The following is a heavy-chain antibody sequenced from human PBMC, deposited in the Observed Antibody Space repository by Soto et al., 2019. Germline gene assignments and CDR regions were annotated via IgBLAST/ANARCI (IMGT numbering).Heavy chain of an antibody. CDR3: ARAHDYDFWSGFLFYGMDV. Sequence: GGSLRLSCAASRFTFSNYAMSWVRQAPGKGLEWVSGISSTGGSTYYADSVKGRFTISRDNSKNTLVLQMSSLRAEDTAIYYCARAHDYDFWSGFLFYGMDVWGQGTTVTVSS. V-gene: IGHV3-23*01. J-gene: IGHJ6*02. D-gene: IGHD3-3*01. CDR2: ISSTGGST. CDR1: RFTFSNYA.